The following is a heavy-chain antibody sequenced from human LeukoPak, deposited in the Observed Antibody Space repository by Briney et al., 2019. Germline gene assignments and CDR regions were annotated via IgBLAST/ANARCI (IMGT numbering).Heavy chain of an antibody. CDR2: ISGSGGST. Sequence: GGSLRLSCAASGFTFSSYGMSWVRQAPGKGLEWVSTISGSGGSTYYADSVKGRFTISRDNSRNTRYLQMNSLRAEDTAVYYCAKDVAYDSSGYYYEGAFDIWGQGTMVTVSS. J-gene: IGHJ3*02. V-gene: IGHV3-23*01. CDR3: AKDVAYDSSGYYYEGAFDI. CDR1: GFTFSSYG. D-gene: IGHD3-22*01.